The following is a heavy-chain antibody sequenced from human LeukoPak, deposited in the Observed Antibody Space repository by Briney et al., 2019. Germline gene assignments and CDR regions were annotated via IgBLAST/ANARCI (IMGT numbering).Heavy chain of an antibody. Sequence: GESLKISCKGSGYSFTTYWVGWLRQMPGKGLEWMGTIYPGDSDTRYSPSFQGQVTISADKSITTAYLQWSSLKASDSAIYYCARGSSTWYFDYWGQGTLVTVSS. D-gene: IGHD6-13*01. CDR2: IYPGDSDT. J-gene: IGHJ4*02. V-gene: IGHV5-51*01. CDR1: GYSFTTYW. CDR3: ARGSSTWYFDY.